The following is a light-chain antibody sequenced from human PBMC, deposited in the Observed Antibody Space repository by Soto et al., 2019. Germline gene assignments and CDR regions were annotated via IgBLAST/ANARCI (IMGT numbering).Light chain of an antibody. CDR1: QSVSNF. J-gene: IGKJ2*01. V-gene: IGKV1-39*01. CDR3: QQTYSAPPT. CDR2: AAS. Sequence: DIQMTQSPSSLSASVGDRVAITCRANQSVSNFLNWYQKKPGKAPQLLIYAASSLHSGGPSGFGGSGSGTDFTLTISSLLPADFATYYCQQTYSAPPTFGQGTKVEIK.